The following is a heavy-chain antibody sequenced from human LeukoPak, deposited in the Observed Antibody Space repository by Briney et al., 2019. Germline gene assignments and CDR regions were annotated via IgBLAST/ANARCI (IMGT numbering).Heavy chain of an antibody. CDR1: GFSLTTRGVG. D-gene: IGHD4-17*01. CDR3: AHRRLEKGTAVTTGFDY. Sequence: SGPTLLKPTPTLTLTFTFSGFSLTTRGVGVGWIRQPPEKALEWLALVYWDDGKPYSPSLKNRLTITKDTSKNQMLLTMTNMDPVDTATCYCAHRRLEKGTAVTTGFDYWGQGILVTVSS. CDR2: VYWDDGK. J-gene: IGHJ4*02. V-gene: IGHV2-5*02.